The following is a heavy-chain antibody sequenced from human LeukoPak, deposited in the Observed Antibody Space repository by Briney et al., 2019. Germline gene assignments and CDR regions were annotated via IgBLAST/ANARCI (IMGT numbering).Heavy chain of an antibody. D-gene: IGHD7-27*01. CDR3: ATTGEA. J-gene: IGHJ4*02. CDR1: GFTFSSYG. CDR2: IWYDGTNK. V-gene: IGHV3-33*08. Sequence: PGRSLRLSCAASGFTFSSYGMHWVRQAPGKGLEWVALIWYDGTNKYYADSVKGRFTIYRDNSKNTLYMQMNSLRAEDTAVYYCATTGEAWGQGTLVTVSS.